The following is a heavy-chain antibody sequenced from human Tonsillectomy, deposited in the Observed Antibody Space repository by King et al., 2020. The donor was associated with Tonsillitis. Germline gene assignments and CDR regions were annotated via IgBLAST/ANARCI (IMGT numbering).Heavy chain of an antibody. Sequence: VQLVESGGGLVQPGGSLRLSCAASGFTFSSYAMTWVRQAPGKGLEWVSSISSKSGSTYYADSVKGRFTISRDNSKNTLFLQMNSLRAHDTAGYYCAKVFEGGNPHGGGLPGRLLDYWGQGTLVTVSS. CDR1: GFTFSSYA. CDR3: AKVFEGGNPHGGGLPGRLLDY. J-gene: IGHJ4*02. V-gene: IGHV3-23*04. CDR2: ISSKSGST. D-gene: IGHD1-14*01.